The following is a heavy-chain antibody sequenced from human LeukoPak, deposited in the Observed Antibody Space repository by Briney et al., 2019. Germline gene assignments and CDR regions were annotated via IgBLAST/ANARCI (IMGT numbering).Heavy chain of an antibody. CDR2: IRSDSSNQ. D-gene: IGHD6-13*01. CDR1: AFRFSSYG. CDR3: ARGSDSSSWYGYFQH. J-gene: IGHJ1*01. V-gene: IGHV3-30*02. Sequence: GGSLRLSCAASAFRFSSYGMHWVSQAPGKGPEWVAFIRSDSSNQYYADSVKGRFTISRDNSKNTLYLQINSLRAEDTAVYYCARGSDSSSWYGYFQHWGQGTLVTVSS.